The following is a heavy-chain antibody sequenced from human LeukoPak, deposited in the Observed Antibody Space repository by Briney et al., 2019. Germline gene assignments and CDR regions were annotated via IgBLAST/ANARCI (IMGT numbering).Heavy chain of an antibody. CDR1: GYTFTSYA. J-gene: IGHJ3*02. CDR2: INTNTGNP. V-gene: IGHV7-4-1*02. D-gene: IGHD2-15*01. CDR3: ARDEKSGWSQRVGAFDI. Sequence: ASVKVSCKASGYTFTSYAMNWVRQAPGQGLEWMGWINTNTGNPTYAQGFTGRFVFSLDTSVSTAYLQISSLKAEDTAVYYCARDEKSGWSQRVGAFDIWGQGTMVTVSS.